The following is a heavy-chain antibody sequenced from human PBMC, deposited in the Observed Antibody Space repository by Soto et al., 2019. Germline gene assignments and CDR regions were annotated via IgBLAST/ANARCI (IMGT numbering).Heavy chain of an antibody. D-gene: IGHD3-16*01. CDR1: GGSISSYY. J-gene: IGHJ5*02. CDR3: ARHGYDGWFDP. V-gene: IGHV4-59*08. Sequence: HVHLQESGPGMVKPSETLSLTCTGSGGSISSYYWSWIRQPPGKGLEWIGYIYYSGSTNYNPSLKSRVTTSVDTAKNQLSVKLRSVTVADPDVYYCARHGYDGWFDPWGQGTLVTVSS. CDR2: IYYSGST.